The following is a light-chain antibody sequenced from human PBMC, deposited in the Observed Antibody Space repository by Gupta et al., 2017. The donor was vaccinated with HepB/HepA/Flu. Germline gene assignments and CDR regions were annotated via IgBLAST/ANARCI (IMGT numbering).Light chain of an antibody. CDR3: ESWDASLGAPV. CDR2: GTN. J-gene: IGLJ2*01. Sequence: QSVLTQPPSSSGTPVQGVTISCFGSSSNIGSRHVYWYKQVPGTAPKVLIHGTNQRPSGVPDRFSGSKSGTSASLAITGLRSDDEADYLCESWDASLGAPVFGGGTTLTVL. V-gene: IGLV1-47*02. CDR1: SSNIGSRH.